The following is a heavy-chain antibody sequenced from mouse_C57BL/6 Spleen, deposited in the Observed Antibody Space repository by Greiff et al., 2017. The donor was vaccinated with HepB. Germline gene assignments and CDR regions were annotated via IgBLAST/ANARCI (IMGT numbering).Heavy chain of an antibody. CDR1: GYTFTSYW. D-gene: IGHD1-1*01. V-gene: IGHV1-64*01. CDR3: ARCYGSSYRYFDV. J-gene: IGHJ1*03. Sequence: VQLQQPGAELVKPGASVKLSCKASGYTFTSYWMHWVKQRPGQGLEWIGMIHPNSGSTNYNEKFKSKATLTVDKSSSTAYMQLSSLTSEDSAVYYCARCYGSSYRYFDVWGTGTTVTVSS. CDR2: IHPNSGST.